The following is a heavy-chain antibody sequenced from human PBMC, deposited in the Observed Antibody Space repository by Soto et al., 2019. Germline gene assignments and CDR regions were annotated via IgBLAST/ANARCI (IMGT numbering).Heavy chain of an antibody. CDR1: GGSLSGYF. V-gene: IGHV4-59*08. CDR2: IYNSGTT. D-gene: IGHD5-12*01. J-gene: IGHJ4*02. Sequence: SETLCLTCTVSGGSLSGYFWTWIRQPPGKGLEWIGYIYNSGTTKYNPSLKSRVTMSADTSKNQLSLRLSSVTAADTAVYYCAAQNSGYGSPFDYWGQGTLVTVSS. CDR3: AAQNSGYGSPFDY.